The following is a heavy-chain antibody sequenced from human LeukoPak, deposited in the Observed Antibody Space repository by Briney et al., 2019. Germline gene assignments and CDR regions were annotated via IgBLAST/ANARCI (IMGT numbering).Heavy chain of an antibody. Sequence: GASVKVSCKASGYSFTSYYMHWMRQAPGQGLDWMGFINPSGSSAAYAQKFQGRLTMTRDRFTSTDYMELTSLTSDDTAVYYCARDNSVGETAWWFDPWGQGTLVTVSS. CDR3: ARDNSVGETAWWFDP. CDR1: GYSFTSYY. J-gene: IGHJ5*02. CDR2: INPSGSSA. V-gene: IGHV1-46*01. D-gene: IGHD1-26*01.